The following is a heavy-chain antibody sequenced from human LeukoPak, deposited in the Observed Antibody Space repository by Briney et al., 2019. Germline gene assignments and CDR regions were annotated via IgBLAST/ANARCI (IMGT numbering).Heavy chain of an antibody. J-gene: IGHJ5*02. CDR2: ISGSGGST. CDR1: GFTLSSYA. Sequence: GGSLRLSCAASGFTLSSYAMSWVRQAPGKGLEWVSAISGSGGSTYYADSVKGRLTISRDNSKNTLYLQMNSLRAEDTAVYYCTRVRSPNWFDPWGQGTLVTVSS. CDR3: TRVRSPNWFDP. D-gene: IGHD1-26*01. V-gene: IGHV3-23*01.